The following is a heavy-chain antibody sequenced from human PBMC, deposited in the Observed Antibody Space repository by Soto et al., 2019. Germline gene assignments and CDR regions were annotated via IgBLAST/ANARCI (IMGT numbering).Heavy chain of an antibody. V-gene: IGHV4-30-2*01. D-gene: IGHD3-22*01. CDR2: IYHSGST. CDR3: ARAPYDSSGYPYFDS. CDR1: GGSISSGGYS. Sequence: SETLSLTCAVSGGSISSGGYSWSWIRQPPGKGLEWIGYIYHSGSTYYNPSLKSRVTISVDRSKNQFSLKLISVTAADTAVYYCARAPYDSSGYPYFDSWGQGTLVTVSS. J-gene: IGHJ4*02.